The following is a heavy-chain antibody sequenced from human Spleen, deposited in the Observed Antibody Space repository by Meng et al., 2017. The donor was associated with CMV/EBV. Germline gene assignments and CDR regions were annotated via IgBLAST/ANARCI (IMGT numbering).Heavy chain of an antibody. CDR3: AKDGIAARVYPFDP. V-gene: IGHV3-53*01. D-gene: IGHD6-6*01. J-gene: IGHJ5*02. Sequence: GESLKISCEASGFTVSSNYMNWVRQAPGKGLEWVSVIYSGGSTYYADSVKGRFTISRDNSKNTLYLQMNSLRAEDTAVYYCAKDGIAARVYPFDPWGQGTLVTVSS. CDR2: IYSGGST. CDR1: GFTVSSNY.